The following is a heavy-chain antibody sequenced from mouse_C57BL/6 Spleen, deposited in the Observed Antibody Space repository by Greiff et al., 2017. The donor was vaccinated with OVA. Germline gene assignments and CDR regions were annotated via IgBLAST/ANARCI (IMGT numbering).Heavy chain of an antibody. J-gene: IGHJ4*01. D-gene: IGHD2-5*01. CDR2: IDPNRGGT. V-gene: IGHV1-72*01. Sequence: VQLQQPGAELVKPGASVKLSCKASGYTFTSYWMHWVKQRPGRGLEWIGRIDPNRGGTKYTEKFKSKATLTVDKPSSTAYMQLSSLTSEDSAVYYCARASCSNYAMDYWGQGTSVTVSS. CDR3: ARASCSNYAMDY. CDR1: GYTFTSYW.